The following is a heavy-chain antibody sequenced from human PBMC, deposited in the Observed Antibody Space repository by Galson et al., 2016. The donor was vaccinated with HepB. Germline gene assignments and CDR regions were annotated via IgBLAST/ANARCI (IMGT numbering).Heavy chain of an antibody. CDR3: ARPSSSGWYYFDY. Sequence: SVKVSCKASGGTFSTSAIIWVRQAPGQGLEWMGGIIPIFSVANYAQKFQDRVTITADKPTSTAYMELSGLRSEDTAVYYCARPSSSGWYYFDYWGQGTLVTVSS. V-gene: IGHV1-69*10. J-gene: IGHJ4*02. CDR2: IIPIFSVA. CDR1: GGTFSTSA. D-gene: IGHD6-19*01.